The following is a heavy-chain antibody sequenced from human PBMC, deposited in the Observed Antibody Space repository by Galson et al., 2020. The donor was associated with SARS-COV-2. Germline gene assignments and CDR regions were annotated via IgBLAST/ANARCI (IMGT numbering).Heavy chain of an antibody. Sequence: ESGPTLVKPTQTLTLTCTFSGFSLSTSGMCVSWIRQPPGKALEWLARIDWDDDKYYSTSLKTRLTTSKDTSKNQVVLTMTNMDPVDTATYYCARIISMINAFDIWGQGTMVTVSS. V-gene: IGHV2-70*11. J-gene: IGHJ3*02. CDR1: GFSLSTSGMC. CDR3: ARIISMINAFDI. D-gene: IGHD3-22*01. CDR2: IDWDDDK.